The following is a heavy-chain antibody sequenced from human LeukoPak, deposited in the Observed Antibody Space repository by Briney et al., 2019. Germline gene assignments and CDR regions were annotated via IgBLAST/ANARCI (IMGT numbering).Heavy chain of an antibody. CDR1: GFTFSSYS. J-gene: IGHJ4*02. D-gene: IGHD3-9*01. V-gene: IGHV3-21*01. CDR2: ISSTSRYI. Sequence: GGSLRLSCAASGFTFSSYSINWVRQAPGKGLEWVSSISSTSRYIYYADSVKGRFTISRDNAKNSLYLQMNSLGAEDTAVYYCARSPPLRYFDWLLNWGQGTLVTVSS. CDR3: ARSPPLRYFDWLLN.